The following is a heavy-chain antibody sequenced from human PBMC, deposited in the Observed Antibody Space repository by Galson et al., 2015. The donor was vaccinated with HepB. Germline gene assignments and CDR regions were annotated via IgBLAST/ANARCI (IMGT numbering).Heavy chain of an antibody. Sequence: SLRLSCAASGFTFDDYAMHWVRQPPGKGLEWVSGISWNSGSTGYADSVKGRFTISRDNAKNSLYLQMNSLRAEDTALYYCAKGGGFLPLYYFDYWGQGTLVTVSS. J-gene: IGHJ4*02. CDR3: AKGGGFLPLYYFDY. V-gene: IGHV3-9*01. CDR1: GFTFDDYA. D-gene: IGHD3-3*01. CDR2: ISWNSGST.